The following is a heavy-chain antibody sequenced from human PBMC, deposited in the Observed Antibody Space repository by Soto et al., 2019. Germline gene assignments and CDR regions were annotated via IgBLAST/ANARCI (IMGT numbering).Heavy chain of an antibody. Sequence: EVQLLESGGGLVQPGGSLRLSCAASGFTFSNYVMSWVRQAPGKGLEWVSNINGDGGRTSYADSVKGRFTIFRDNSRSTLYLQMNSLRAEDTAVYHCTRGSHYHCSGNTCPEENWGQGTLVTVSS. V-gene: IGHV3-23*01. D-gene: IGHD2-15*01. CDR1: GFTFSNYV. CDR3: TRGSHYHCSGNTCPEEN. CDR2: INGDGGRT. J-gene: IGHJ4*02.